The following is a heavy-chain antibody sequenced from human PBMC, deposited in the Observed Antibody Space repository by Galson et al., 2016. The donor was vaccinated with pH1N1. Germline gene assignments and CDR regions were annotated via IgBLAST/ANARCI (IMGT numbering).Heavy chain of an antibody. CDR1: GYSVTRYY. V-gene: IGHV1-46*01. CDR2: IVPSDGTT. Sequence: SVKVSCKAAGYSVTRYYMHWVRQAPGQGLEWMGIIVPSDGTTTYSQKFQGRIILTRDTSTNSVHMELTTLRPDDSATYFCARRYYFDYWGQGTLVTVSS. CDR3: ARRYYFDY. J-gene: IGHJ4*02.